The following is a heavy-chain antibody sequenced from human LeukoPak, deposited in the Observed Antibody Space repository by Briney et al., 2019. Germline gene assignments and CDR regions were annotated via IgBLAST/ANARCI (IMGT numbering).Heavy chain of an antibody. D-gene: IGHD6-19*01. CDR2: ISWNSGSI. J-gene: IGHJ4*02. V-gene: IGHV3-9*01. CDR3: AKDSQYSSGWQGFDY. Sequence: GRSLRVSCAASGFTFDDYAMHWVRQAPGNGLEWVSGISWNSGSIGYADSVKGRFTISRDNAKNSLYLQMNSLRAEDTALYYCAKDSQYSSGWQGFDYWGQGTLVTVSS. CDR1: GFTFDDYA.